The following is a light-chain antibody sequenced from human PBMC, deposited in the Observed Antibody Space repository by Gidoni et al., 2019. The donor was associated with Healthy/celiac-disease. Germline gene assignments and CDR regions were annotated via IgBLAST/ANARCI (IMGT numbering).Light chain of an antibody. Sequence: QSALTQPASVSGSPGQSITISCTGTSSDVGSYNLVSWNQQHPGKAPKLMIYEVSKRPSGVSNRFSGSKSGNTASLTISGLQAEDEADYYCCSYAGSSTWGVFGGGTKLTVL. CDR2: EVS. J-gene: IGLJ3*02. CDR3: CSYAGSSTWGV. CDR1: SSDVGSYNL. V-gene: IGLV2-23*02.